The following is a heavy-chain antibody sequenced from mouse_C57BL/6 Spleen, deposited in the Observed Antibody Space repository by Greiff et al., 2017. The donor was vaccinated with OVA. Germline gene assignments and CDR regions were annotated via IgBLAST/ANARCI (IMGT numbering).Heavy chain of an antibody. CDR2: FHPYNDDT. D-gene: IGHD1-1*01. CDR1: GYTFTTYP. V-gene: IGHV1-47*01. J-gene: IGHJ4*01. CDR3: ARGGYYGDYYAMDY. Sequence: VQLKESGAELVKPGASVKMSCKASGYTFTTYPIEWMKQNHGKSLEWIGNFHPYNDDTKYNEKFKGKATLTVEKSSSTVYLELSRLTSDDSAVYYCARGGYYGDYYAMDYWGQGTSVTVSS.